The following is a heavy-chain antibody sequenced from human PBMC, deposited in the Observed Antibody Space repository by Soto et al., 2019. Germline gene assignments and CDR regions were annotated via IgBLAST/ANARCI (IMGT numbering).Heavy chain of an antibody. D-gene: IGHD6-19*01. CDR1: GGSISGNY. CDR3: ARDDSGVPSV. Sequence: LSLTCTIPGGSISGNYWTWIRQSPGKGLEYIGYIYSGNTNYNPSLNSRVTISVDTPKNQFSLKLSSVTAADTAVYYCARDDSGVPSVWGQGTLVIVSS. J-gene: IGHJ4*02. V-gene: IGHV4-4*08. CDR2: IYSGNT.